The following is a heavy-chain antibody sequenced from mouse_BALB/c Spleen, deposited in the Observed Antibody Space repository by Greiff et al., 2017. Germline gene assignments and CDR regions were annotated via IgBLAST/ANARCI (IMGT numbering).Heavy chain of an antibody. Sequence: EVQRVESGGGLVKPGGSLKLSCAASGFTFSSYAMSWVRQTPEKRLEWVASISSGGSTYYQDSVKGRFTISRDNARNNLYLQMSSLRSEDTAMYYCARPGNYGVWYFDVWGAGTTVTVSS. CDR2: ISSGGST. V-gene: IGHV5-6-5*01. D-gene: IGHD2-1*01. J-gene: IGHJ1*01. CDR1: GFTFSSYA. CDR3: ARPGNYGVWYFDV.